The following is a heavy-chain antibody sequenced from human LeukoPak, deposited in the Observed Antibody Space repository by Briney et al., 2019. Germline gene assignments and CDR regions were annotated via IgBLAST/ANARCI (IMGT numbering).Heavy chain of an antibody. D-gene: IGHD2-21*02. CDR1: GFTFSNYW. CDR2: IKDFGSEK. J-gene: IGHJ4*02. Sequence: SGGSLRLSCAASGFTFSNYWMSWVRQAPGKGLEWVANIKDFGSEKYYVDSVKGRFTISRDNAKNSLYLQMNSLRAEDTALYYCVRTRVVVTAYFDYWGQGTLVTVSS. V-gene: IGHV3-7*01. CDR3: VRTRVVVTAYFDY.